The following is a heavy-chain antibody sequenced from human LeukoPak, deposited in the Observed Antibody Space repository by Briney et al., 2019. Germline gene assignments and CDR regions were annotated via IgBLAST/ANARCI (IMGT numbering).Heavy chain of an antibody. J-gene: IGHJ4*02. D-gene: IGHD3/OR15-3a*01. CDR3: ATVGSGATVLDSFDY. V-gene: IGHV3-30*03. CDR1: GFTFSSYG. Sequence: GGSLRLSCAASGFTFSSYGMHWVRQAPGKGLEWVAVISYDGSNKYYADSVKGRFTISRDNSKNTLYLQMNSLRAEDTAVYYCATVGSGATVLDSFDYWGQGTPVTVHS. CDR2: ISYDGSNK.